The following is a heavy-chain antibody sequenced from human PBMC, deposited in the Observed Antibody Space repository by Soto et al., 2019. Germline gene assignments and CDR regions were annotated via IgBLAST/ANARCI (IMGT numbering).Heavy chain of an antibody. CDR2: IYSGGST. D-gene: IGHD4-17*01. J-gene: IGHJ6*03. CDR3: ARNYGDYADYYYYYYMDV. Sequence: GGSLRLSCAASGFTVSSNYMSWVRQAPGKGLEWVSVIYSGGSTYYADSVKGRFTISRDNSKNTLYLQMNSLRAEDTAVYYCARNYGDYADYYYYYYMDVWGKGPTVTVSS. CDR1: GFTVSSNY. V-gene: IGHV3-66*01.